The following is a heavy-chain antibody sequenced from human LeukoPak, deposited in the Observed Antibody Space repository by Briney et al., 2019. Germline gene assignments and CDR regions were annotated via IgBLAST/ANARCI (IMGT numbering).Heavy chain of an antibody. CDR2: IYSGGST. Sequence: GVSLTLPCAASRFTVSSNYMSWVRQAPGEGLKWVAVIYSGGSTYYADSVQGRFTISRDNSKNTLYLQMNSLRAEDTAVYYCAMWGATTVYWGQGTLVTVSS. CDR1: RFTVSSNY. D-gene: IGHD1-26*01. J-gene: IGHJ4*02. V-gene: IGHV3-53*01. CDR3: AMWGATTVY.